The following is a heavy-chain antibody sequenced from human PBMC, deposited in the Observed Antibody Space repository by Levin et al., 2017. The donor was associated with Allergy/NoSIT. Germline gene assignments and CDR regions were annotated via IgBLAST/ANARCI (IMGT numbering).Heavy chain of an antibody. J-gene: IGHJ4*02. V-gene: IGHV4-4*02. CDR3: ARTGDYGDPFDY. Sequence: SETLSLTCAVSGGSISSSNWWSWVRQPPGRGLEWIGEIFHSGSTDYNPSLKSRVTISIDKSKNQFSLKLNSVTAADTAVYYCARTGDYGDPFDYWGQGTLVTVSS. CDR1: GGSISSSNW. D-gene: IGHD4-17*01. CDR2: IFHSGST.